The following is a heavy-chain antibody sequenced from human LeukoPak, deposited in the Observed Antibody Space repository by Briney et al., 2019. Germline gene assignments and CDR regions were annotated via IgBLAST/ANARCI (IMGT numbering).Heavy chain of an antibody. D-gene: IGHD6-13*01. Sequence: GGSLRLSCAASGFTFSLYEMTWVRQAPGKGLEWVSYITRSGSTTYYADSVKGRFTISRDNAKNSLYLQMNSLTTEDTAVYYCARDMAAAGDYWGQGTLVTVSS. CDR3: ARDMAAAGDY. CDR2: ITRSGSTT. V-gene: IGHV3-48*03. J-gene: IGHJ4*02. CDR1: GFTFSLYE.